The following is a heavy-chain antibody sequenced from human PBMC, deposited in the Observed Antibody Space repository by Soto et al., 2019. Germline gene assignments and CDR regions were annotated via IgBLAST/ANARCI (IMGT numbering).Heavy chain of an antibody. CDR2: IYYSGST. D-gene: IGHD3-3*01. Sequence: PSETLSLTCTVSGGSISSSSYYWGWIRQPPGKGLEWIGSIYYSGSTYYNPSLKIRVTISVDTSKNQFSLKLSSVIAADTAVYYRASSLPDYDFWSGYHYYYYYMDVWGKGTTVTGSS. J-gene: IGHJ6*03. V-gene: IGHV4-39*01. CDR3: ASSLPDYDFWSGYHYYYYYMDV. CDR1: GGSISSSSYY.